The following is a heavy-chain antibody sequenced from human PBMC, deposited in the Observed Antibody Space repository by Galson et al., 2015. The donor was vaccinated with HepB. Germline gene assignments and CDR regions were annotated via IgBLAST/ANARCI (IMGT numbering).Heavy chain of an antibody. CDR2: VTGDGEKT. D-gene: IGHD6-19*01. Sequence: SLRLSCAASGFTFANYAMTWVRQPPGKGLEWVSTVTGDGEKTFYADSVKGRFTVSRDNSRNTLYLQMNSLRAEDTALYYCAKRHTSGWFYFDYWGQGSLVTVSS. CDR1: GFTFANYA. J-gene: IGHJ4*02. V-gene: IGHV3-23*01. CDR3: AKRHTSGWFYFDY.